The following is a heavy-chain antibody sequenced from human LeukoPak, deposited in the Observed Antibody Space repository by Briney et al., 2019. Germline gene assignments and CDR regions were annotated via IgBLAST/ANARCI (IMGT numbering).Heavy chain of an antibody. CDR1: GYTFTAYY. V-gene: IGHV1-69-2*01. D-gene: IGHD3/OR15-3a*01. CDR3: ATAPRIFDLDSDIRFGDY. J-gene: IGHJ4*02. Sequence: GASMKISCKASGYTFTAYYIHWVQQAPGKGLEWMGRVDPEDGESIYAGRFQGRVTMTADTSTNTAYMELSSLGSDDTAVYYCATAPRIFDLDSDIRFGDYWGQGTLVTVSS. CDR2: VDPEDGES.